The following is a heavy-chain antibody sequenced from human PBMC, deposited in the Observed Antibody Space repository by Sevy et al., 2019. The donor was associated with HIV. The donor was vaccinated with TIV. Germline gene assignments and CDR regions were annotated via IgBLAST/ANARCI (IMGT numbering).Heavy chain of an antibody. CDR1: GFTFSDYY. D-gene: IGHD6-19*01. V-gene: IGHV3-49*04. J-gene: IGHJ4*02. CDR3: APRSPPSGLP. CDR2: IRNKTNGGTT. Sequence: GGSLRLSCAASGFTFSDYYMSWVRQAPGKGLEWVGCIRNKTNGGTTEKTTSVKSRFTISRVDSKSITYLQMNSLRAEDTALYYCAPRSPPSGLPWGQGTLVTVSS.